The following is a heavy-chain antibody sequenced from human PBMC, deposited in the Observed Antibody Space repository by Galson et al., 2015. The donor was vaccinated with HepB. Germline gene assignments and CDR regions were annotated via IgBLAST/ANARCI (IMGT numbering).Heavy chain of an antibody. J-gene: IGHJ4*02. CDR2: IIPICGTA. D-gene: IGHD1-26*01. CDR3: ARDKGELLPYYFDY. Sequence: SGKGSGKASGGTFSSYAISWVRQAPGQGLEWMGGIIPICGTANYAQKFQGRVTITADQSTSTAYMELSSLRSEDTAVYYCARDKGELLPYYFDYWGQGTLVTVSS. CDR1: GGTFSSYA. V-gene: IGHV1-69*13.